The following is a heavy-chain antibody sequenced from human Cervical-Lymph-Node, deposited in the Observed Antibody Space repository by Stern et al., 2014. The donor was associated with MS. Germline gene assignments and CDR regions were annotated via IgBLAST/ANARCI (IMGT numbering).Heavy chain of an antibody. CDR2: INPNSGGT. CDR1: GYTFNDYY. V-gene: IGHV1-2*02. J-gene: IGHJ6*02. CDR3: ARGNWGYYYYGMDV. Sequence: VQLVESGAEVKKPGASVKVSCKASGYTFNDYYMHWVRQAPGQGLEWMGWINPNSGGTNYAQKFQDKVTMTWDMSISTAAMELSSLRFDDTAVYYCARGNWGYYYYGMDVWGQGTTVTVSS. D-gene: IGHD3-16*01.